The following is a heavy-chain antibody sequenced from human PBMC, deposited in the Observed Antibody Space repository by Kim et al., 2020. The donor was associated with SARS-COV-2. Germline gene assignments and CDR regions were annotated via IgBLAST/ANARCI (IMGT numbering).Heavy chain of an antibody. CDR3: ARSLTMIVVVITDYYYYGM. V-gene: IGHV1-69*13. D-gene: IGHD3-22*01. CDR1: GGTFSSYA. J-gene: IGHJ6*01. Sequence: SVKVSCKASGGTFSSYAISWVRQAPGQGLEWMGGIIPIFGTANYAQKFQGRVTITADESTSTAYMELRSLRSEDTAVYYCARSLTMIVVVITDYYYYGM. CDR2: IIPIFGTA.